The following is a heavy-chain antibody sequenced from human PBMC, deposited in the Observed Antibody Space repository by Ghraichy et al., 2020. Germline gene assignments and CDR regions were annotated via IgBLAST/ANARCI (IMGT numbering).Heavy chain of an antibody. CDR3: ARDADYYDSSGYFYRAFDI. CDR2: ISAYNGNT. V-gene: IGHV1-18*04. CDR1: GYTFTSYG. D-gene: IGHD3-22*01. Sequence: ASVKVSCKASGYTFTSYGISWVRQAPGQGLEWMGWISAYNGNTNYAQNLQGRVTMTTDTSTNTAYMELRSLRSDDTAVYYCARDADYYDSSGYFYRAFDIWGQGTMVTVSS. J-gene: IGHJ3*02.